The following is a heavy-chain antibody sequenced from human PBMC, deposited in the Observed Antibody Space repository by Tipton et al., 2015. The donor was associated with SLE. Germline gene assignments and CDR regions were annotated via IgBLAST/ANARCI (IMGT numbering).Heavy chain of an antibody. D-gene: IGHD2-15*01. CDR3: TRGSCSGGSCPNYYYHGMDV. V-gene: IGHV3-15*01. CDR1: GFTFSNAW. Sequence: GSLRLSCAASGFTFSNAWMSWVRQAPGKGLEWVGRIKSKTDGGTTDYAAPVKGRFTISRDDSKNTLYLQMNSLKTEDTAVYYCTRGSCSGGSCPNYYYHGMDVWGQGTTVIVSS. CDR2: IKSKTDGGTT. J-gene: IGHJ6*02.